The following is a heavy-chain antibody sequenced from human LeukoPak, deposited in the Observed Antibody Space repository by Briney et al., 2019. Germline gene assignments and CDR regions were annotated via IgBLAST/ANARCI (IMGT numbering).Heavy chain of an antibody. J-gene: IGHJ5*02. CDR1: GFTFSSYW. CDR3: ARLPRTGGGLT. V-gene: IGHV3-7*01. CDR2: IKQDGSEK. D-gene: IGHD1-26*01. Sequence: GGSLRLSCAASGFTFSSYWMSWVRQAPGKGLEWVANIKQDGSEKYYVDSVKGRFTISRDNSENTLYLQMNSLRAEDTAVYYCARLPRTGGGLTWGQGTLVTVSS.